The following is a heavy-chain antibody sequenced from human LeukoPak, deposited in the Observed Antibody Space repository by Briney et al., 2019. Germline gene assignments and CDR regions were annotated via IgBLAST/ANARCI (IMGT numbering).Heavy chain of an antibody. CDR2: IIPILGIA. J-gene: IGHJ4*02. Sequence: ASVKVSCKASGGTFSSYAISWVRQAPGQGLEWMGRIIPILGIANYAQKFQGRATITADKSTSTAYMELSSLRSEDTAVYYCARAAASYYYDSSGYYLDYWGQGTLVTVSS. V-gene: IGHV1-69*04. D-gene: IGHD3-22*01. CDR3: ARAAASYYYDSSGYYLDY. CDR1: GGTFSSYA.